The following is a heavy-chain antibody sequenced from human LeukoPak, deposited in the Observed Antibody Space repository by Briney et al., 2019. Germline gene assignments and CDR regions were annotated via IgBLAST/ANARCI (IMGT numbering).Heavy chain of an antibody. CDR3: ARGYCSGGTCYPVENWFDP. V-gene: IGHV1-2*06. CDR2: INPNSGDT. J-gene: IGHJ5*02. CDR1: GYTFTVYY. Sequence: ASVKVSCKASGYTFTVYYMYWVLQAPGQGLEWMGRINPNSGDTDYAQNFQGRVTMTRDTSISTAYMELTNLRSDDTAVYYCARGYCSGGTCYPVENWFDPWGQGTLVTVSS. D-gene: IGHD2-15*01.